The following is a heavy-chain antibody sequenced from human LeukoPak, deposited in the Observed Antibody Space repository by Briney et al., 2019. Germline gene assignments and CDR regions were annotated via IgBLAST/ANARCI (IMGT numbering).Heavy chain of an antibody. Sequence: GASVKVSCKASGYTFTGYYMHWVRQAPGQGLEWMGWISPNSGGTNYAQKFQGRVTMTRDTSISTAYMELSRLRSDDTAVYYCARSGIAVAGTVILFDYWGQGTLVTVSS. D-gene: IGHD6-19*01. CDR1: GYTFTGYY. J-gene: IGHJ4*02. V-gene: IGHV1-2*02. CDR2: ISPNSGGT. CDR3: ARSGIAVAGTVILFDY.